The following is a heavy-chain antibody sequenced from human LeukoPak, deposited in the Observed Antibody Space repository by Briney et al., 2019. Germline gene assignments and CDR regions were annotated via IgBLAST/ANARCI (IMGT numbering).Heavy chain of an antibody. J-gene: IGHJ4*02. CDR2: ISYDGSNK. CDR3: ARWVLYSSSWYFDY. D-gene: IGHD6-13*01. CDR1: GFTFSSYA. Sequence: GGSLRLSCAASGFTFSSYAMHWVRQAPGKGLEWVAVISYDGSNKYYADSVKGRFTISRDNSENTLYLQMNSLRAEDTAVYYCARWVLYSSSWYFDYWGQGTLVTVSS. V-gene: IGHV3-30-3*01.